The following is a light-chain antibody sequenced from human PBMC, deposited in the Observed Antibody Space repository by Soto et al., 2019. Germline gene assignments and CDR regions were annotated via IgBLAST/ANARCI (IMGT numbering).Light chain of an antibody. J-gene: IGKJ3*01. V-gene: IGKV1-39*01. CDR1: ENIDDY. CDR2: GAS. CDR3: QQSYNAPPYT. Sequence: IQMTQSPSSLSASVGDRVTITCRASENIDDYLNWYQQKPGKAPKLLIHGASNLQGGVPSRFSATGSGTDFTLSINTLHPEDCATYYCQQSYNAPPYTFGPGTIVDLK.